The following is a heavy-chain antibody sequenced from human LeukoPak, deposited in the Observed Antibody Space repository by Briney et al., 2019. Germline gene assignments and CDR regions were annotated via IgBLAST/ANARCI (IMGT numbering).Heavy chain of an antibody. CDR1: GFTFTYYA. CDR2: ISGSGGST. Sequence: GGSLRLSCAASGFTFTYYAMNWVRQAPGKGLEWVSAISGSGGSTYYADSVKGRFTISRDNSKNTLYLQMNSLRAEDTAIYYCAKAGDYSYIGYWGQGTLVTVSS. J-gene: IGHJ4*02. D-gene: IGHD4-11*01. V-gene: IGHV3-23*01. CDR3: AKAGDYSYIGY.